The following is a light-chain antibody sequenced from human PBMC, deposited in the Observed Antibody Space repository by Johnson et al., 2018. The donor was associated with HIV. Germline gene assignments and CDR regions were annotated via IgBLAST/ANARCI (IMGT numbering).Light chain of an antibody. CDR2: DNN. CDR1: SSNIGNNY. J-gene: IGLJ1*01. CDR3: GPCDSRLSPWGDV. V-gene: IGLV1-51*01. Sequence: QSVLTQPPSVSAAPGQKVTISCSGSSSNIGNNYVSWYQQLPGTAPKLLIYDNNKRPSGIPARFSGSKSGTSATLGITGLQPGDEADYYCGPCDSRLSPWGDVFGTATRVTVL.